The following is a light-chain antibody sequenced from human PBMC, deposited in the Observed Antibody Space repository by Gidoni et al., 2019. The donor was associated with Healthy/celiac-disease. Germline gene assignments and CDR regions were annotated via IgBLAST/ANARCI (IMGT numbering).Light chain of an antibody. CDR3: QQRSNWPT. J-gene: IGKJ5*01. Sequence: EIVLTQSPATLSLSPGERATLSCRASQSVSSYLAWYQQQPGQAPRLLIYDASNRATGIPARCSGSGSGTDFTLTISSLEPEDVAVYYCQQRSNWPTFGQGTRLEIK. V-gene: IGKV3-11*01. CDR2: DAS. CDR1: QSVSSY.